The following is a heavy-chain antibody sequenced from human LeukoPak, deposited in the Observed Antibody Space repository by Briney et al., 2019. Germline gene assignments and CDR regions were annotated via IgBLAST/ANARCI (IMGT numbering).Heavy chain of an antibody. CDR3: ARGDYQLPGDH. J-gene: IGHJ4*02. V-gene: IGHV3-7*03. CDR1: GLSFRTYW. Sequence: GGSLRLSCAASGLSFRTYWMSWVRQAPGKGLEWVANIKQDGNEKYYVDSVKGRFTISRDNAKNSLYLQMNSLRAEDTAVYYCARGDYQLPGDHWGQGTLVTVSS. D-gene: IGHD2-2*01. CDR2: IKQDGNEK.